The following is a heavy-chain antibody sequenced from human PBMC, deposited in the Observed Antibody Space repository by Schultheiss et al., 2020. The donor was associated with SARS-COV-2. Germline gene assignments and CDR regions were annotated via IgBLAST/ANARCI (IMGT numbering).Heavy chain of an antibody. Sequence: SQTLSLTCTVSGDSISGYSWSWIRQPPGKGLEWMGCLYYSGSTNYHPSLKSRVTMSVDTSKNQFSLRLNSVTAADTAVYYCARYYDSTGGDYWGQGTLVTVSS. CDR2: LYYSGST. V-gene: IGHV4-59*08. J-gene: IGHJ4*02. D-gene: IGHD3-22*01. CDR1: GDSISGYS. CDR3: ARYYDSTGGDY.